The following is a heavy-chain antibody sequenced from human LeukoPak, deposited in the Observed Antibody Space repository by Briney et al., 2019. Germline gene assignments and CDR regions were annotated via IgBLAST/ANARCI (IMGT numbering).Heavy chain of an antibody. CDR1: GFTFSSYE. CDR3: ARGISPLDY. J-gene: IGHJ4*02. V-gene: IGHV3-48*03. Sequence: PVGSLRLSCAASGFTFSSYEMNWVRQAPGKGLEWVSYISSSGSITYYADSVKGRFTISRDNAKNSLYLQMNSLRAEDTAAYYCARGISPLDYWGQGTLVTVSS. CDR2: ISSSGSIT.